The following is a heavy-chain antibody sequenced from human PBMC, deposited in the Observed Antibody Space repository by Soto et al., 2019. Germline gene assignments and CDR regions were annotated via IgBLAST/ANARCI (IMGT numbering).Heavy chain of an antibody. D-gene: IGHD6-6*01. CDR3: ARARGYSSSSARRYYYYYGMDV. CDR1: GFTFSSYE. CDR2: ISSSGSTI. V-gene: IGHV3-48*03. Sequence: SCAASGFTFSSYEMNWVRQAPGKGLEWVSYISSSGSTIYYADSVKGRFTISRDNAKNSLYLQMNSLRAEDTAVYYCARARGYSSSSARRYYYYYGMDVWGQGTTVTVSS. J-gene: IGHJ6*02.